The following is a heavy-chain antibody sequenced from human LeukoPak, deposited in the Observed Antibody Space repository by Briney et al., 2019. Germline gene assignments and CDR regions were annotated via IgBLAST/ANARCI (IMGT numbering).Heavy chain of an antibody. CDR2: INSDGSSR. Sequence: PGGSLRLSCAASGFTFSNYWMHWVRQAPGKGLVWVSRINSDGSSRNNADSVKGRFTISRDNAKNTLYLQMSSLRAEDTAVYYCASASSHRIAAGGDYWGQGTLVTVSS. CDR3: ASASSHRIAAGGDY. D-gene: IGHD6-13*01. J-gene: IGHJ4*02. V-gene: IGHV3-74*01. CDR1: GFTFSNYW.